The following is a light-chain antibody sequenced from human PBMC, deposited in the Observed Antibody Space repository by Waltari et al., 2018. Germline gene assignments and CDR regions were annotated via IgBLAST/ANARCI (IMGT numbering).Light chain of an antibody. CDR2: GAS. V-gene: IGKV3-20*01. Sequence: EIVLTQSPGTLSLSPGERATLSCRASQSVSRTLAWYQQKTGQAPRLLIYGASTRATGIPERFSGGGSGTDFSLTISRLEPEDVALYYCQHYVRLPATFGQGTKVEIK. CDR1: QSVSRT. CDR3: QHYVRLPAT. J-gene: IGKJ1*01.